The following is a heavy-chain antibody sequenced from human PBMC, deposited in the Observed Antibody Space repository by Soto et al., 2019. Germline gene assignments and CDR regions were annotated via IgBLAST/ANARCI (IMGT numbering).Heavy chain of an antibody. Sequence: QVQLQESGPGLVKPSDTLSLTCAVSGYSISSSNWWGWIRQPPGKGLEWIGYIYYSGTTYYNPSLKNRVTMSVGTSKNQFALKLTSVRAVDTAVYYCERRESQGPIDYWGQGTLVTVSS. D-gene: IGHD1-26*01. V-gene: IGHV4-28*01. CDR3: ERRESQGPIDY. CDR2: IYYSGTT. J-gene: IGHJ4*02. CDR1: GYSISSSNW.